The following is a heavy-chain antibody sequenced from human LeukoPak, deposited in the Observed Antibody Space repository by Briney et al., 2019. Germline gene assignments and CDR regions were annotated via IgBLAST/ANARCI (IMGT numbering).Heavy chain of an antibody. CDR2: IKQDGSEK. V-gene: IGHV3-7*01. Sequence: GGSLRLSCAASGFTFSSYWMSWVRQAPGKGLEWVANIKQDGSEKYYVDSVKGRSTISRDNAKNSLYLQMNSLRAEDTAVYYCAASFIIAADDYWGQGTLVTVSS. CDR1: GFTFSSYW. J-gene: IGHJ4*02. CDR3: AASFIIAADDY. D-gene: IGHD6-13*01.